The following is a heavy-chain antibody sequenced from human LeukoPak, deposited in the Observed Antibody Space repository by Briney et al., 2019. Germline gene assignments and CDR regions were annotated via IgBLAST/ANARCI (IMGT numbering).Heavy chain of an antibody. CDR3: VKGGLEMVTDPAGFFDY. CDR2: ISGDGDTK. Sequence: PVRALTLSRAASGIVLTGLAMSWVGPAPRKGRAWVSSISGDGDTKYYADSVKGRFTFSRDNSKNTLYLQMNSPRAEDTAIYYCVKGGLEMVTDPAGFFDYWGQGILVTVSS. D-gene: IGHD5-24*01. CDR1: GIVLTGLA. V-gene: IGHV3-23*01. J-gene: IGHJ4*02.